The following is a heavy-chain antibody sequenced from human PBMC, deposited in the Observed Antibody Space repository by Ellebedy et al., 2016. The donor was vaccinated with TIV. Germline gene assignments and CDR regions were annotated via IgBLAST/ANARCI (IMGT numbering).Heavy chain of an antibody. CDR2: IYPGDSDT. CDR3: ARHRSMVTSSDS. V-gene: IGHV5-51*01. J-gene: IGHJ4*02. CDR1: GYIFTHYW. D-gene: IGHD2-21*02. Sequence: GESLKISCKGSGYIFTHYWIYWVRPMPGKGLEWMGTIYPGDSDTRYSPSFQGQVTISADKSITTAYLQWSSMKASDTAMYYCARHRSMVTSSDSWGQGTLVTVSS.